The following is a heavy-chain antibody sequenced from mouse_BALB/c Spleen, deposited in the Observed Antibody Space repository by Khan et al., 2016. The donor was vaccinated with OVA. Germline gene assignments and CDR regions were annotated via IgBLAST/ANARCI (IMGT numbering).Heavy chain of an antibody. CDR3: ARDYWFTY. CDR2: ISSGGNT. CDR1: GFTFSNYA. J-gene: IGHJ3*01. Sequence: EVELVESGGGLVKPGGSLKLSCAASGFTFSNYAMSWVRQTPEKRLEWVASISSGGNTYYPDSVKGRFTISRDNARNILYLQMSSLRSEDTAMYYCARDYWFTYWGQGTLVTGSA. V-gene: IGHV5-6-5*01.